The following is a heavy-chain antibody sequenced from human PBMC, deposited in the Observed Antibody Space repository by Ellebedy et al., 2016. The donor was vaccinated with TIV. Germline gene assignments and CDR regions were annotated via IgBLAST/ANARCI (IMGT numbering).Heavy chain of an antibody. CDR2: ISAYSGNT. D-gene: IGHD5-12*01. V-gene: IGHV1-18*01. Sequence: AASVKVSCKASGYTFSNYGISWVRQAPGQGLDWMGWISAYSGNTNYAQKFQGRVTMTTDTSTDTGYMELRSLRSDDTAVYYCARRDSGYFFYWGQGTLVTVSS. CDR1: GYTFSNYG. J-gene: IGHJ4*02. CDR3: ARRDSGYFFY.